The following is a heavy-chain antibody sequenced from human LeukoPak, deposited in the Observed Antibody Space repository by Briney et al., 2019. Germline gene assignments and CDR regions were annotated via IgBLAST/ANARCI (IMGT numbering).Heavy chain of an antibody. CDR1: GFTFSSYS. V-gene: IGHV3-21*01. D-gene: IGHD6-19*01. CDR2: ISSSSSYI. Sequence: GGSLRLSCAASGFTFSSYSMNWVRQAPGKGLEWVSSISSSSSYIYYADSVKGRFTISRDNAKNSLYVQMNSLRAEGTAVYYCAREPPGQWLVRTFDYWGQGTLVTVSS. CDR3: AREPPGQWLVRTFDY. J-gene: IGHJ4*02.